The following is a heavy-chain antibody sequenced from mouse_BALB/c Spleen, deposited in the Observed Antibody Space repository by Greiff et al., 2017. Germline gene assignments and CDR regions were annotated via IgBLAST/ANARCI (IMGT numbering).Heavy chain of an antibody. D-gene: IGHD2-1*01. V-gene: IGHV3-2*02. CDR2: ISYSGST. Sequence: DVKLVESGPGLVKPSQSLSLTCTVTGYSITSDYAWNWIRQFPGNKLEWMGYISYSGSTSYNPSLKSRISITRDTSKNQFFLQLNSVTTEDTATYYCARRAYGNYDYAMDYWGQGTSVTVSS. CDR3: ARRAYGNYDYAMDY. CDR1: GYSITSDYA. J-gene: IGHJ4*01.